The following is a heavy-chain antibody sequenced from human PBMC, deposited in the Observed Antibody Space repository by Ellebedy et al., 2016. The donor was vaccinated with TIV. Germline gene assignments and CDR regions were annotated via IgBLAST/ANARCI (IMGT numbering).Heavy chain of an antibody. D-gene: IGHD6-13*01. CDR1: GFTFGSFD. CDR2: ITTAGDT. V-gene: IGHV3-13*01. CDR3: VRATGTRYSSNWHDIDY. Sequence: PGGPLRLSCAAAGFTFGSFDMHWVRQATGKGLEWVPSITTAGDTFYRDPVKGRFTISRENAKNSVYLQMSSLRAGDTAVYYCVRATGTRYSSNWHDIDYWGQGTLVTVSS. J-gene: IGHJ4*02.